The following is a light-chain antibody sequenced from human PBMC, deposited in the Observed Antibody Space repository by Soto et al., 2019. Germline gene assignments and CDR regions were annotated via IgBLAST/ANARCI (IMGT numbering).Light chain of an antibody. CDR3: QQYGSSGT. J-gene: IGKJ1*01. V-gene: IGKV3-20*01. CDR1: QSVSSY. CDR2: GAS. Sequence: EIWLTQYPGTLSLSPGERATLSCRASQSVSSYLAWYQQKPGQAPRLLIYGASNRATGIPDRLSGSGSGTEFTLTISRLEPEDFAVYYCQQYGSSGTFGQGTKVDIK.